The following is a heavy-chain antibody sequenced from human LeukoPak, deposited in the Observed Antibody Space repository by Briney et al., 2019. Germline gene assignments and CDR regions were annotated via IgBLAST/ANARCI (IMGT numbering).Heavy chain of an antibody. J-gene: IGHJ4*02. CDR2: IYHSGTT. D-gene: IGHD6-19*01. Sequence: KPSETLSLTCIVPGYSIRSGYYWGWIRQPPGKGLEWIGNIYHSGTTYYNPSLQSRVTISVDTSKNYFSLKLSSVTAADTAVYYCARAYSSGWLNFDSWGQGTLVTVSS. CDR1: GYSIRSGYY. CDR3: ARAYSSGWLNFDS. V-gene: IGHV4-38-2*02.